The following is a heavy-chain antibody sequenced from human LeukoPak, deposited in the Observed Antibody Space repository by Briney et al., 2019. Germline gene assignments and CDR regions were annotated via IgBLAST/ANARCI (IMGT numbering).Heavy chain of an antibody. D-gene: IGHD2-2*01. Sequence: GASVKVSCKASGYTFTSYDINWVRQATGQGLEWMGWMNPNSGNTGYAQKFQGRVTMTRNTSISTAYMELSRLRPDDTAVYYCATEGYCSSTSCLASMDVWGKGTTVTVSS. J-gene: IGHJ6*03. V-gene: IGHV1-8*01. CDR2: MNPNSGNT. CDR3: ATEGYCSSTSCLASMDV. CDR1: GYTFTSYD.